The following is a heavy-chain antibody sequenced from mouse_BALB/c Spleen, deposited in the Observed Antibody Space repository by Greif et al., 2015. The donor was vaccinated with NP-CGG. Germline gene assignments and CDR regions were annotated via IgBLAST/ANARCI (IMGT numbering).Heavy chain of an antibody. J-gene: IGHJ4*01. CDR1: GYTFTDYA. CDR2: ISTYSGNT. Sequence: VQLQQSGPELVRPGVSVKISCKGSGYTFTDYAMHWVKQSHAKSLEWIGVISTYSGNTNYNQKFKCKATVTVDKSSSTAYMELARFTSEDSAIYYCAMGKNYYAMDYWGQGTSVTFSS. CDR3: AMGKNYYAMDY. V-gene: IGHV1S137*01.